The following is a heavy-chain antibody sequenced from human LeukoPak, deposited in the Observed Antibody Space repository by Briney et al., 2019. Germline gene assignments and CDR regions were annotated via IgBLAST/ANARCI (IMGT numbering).Heavy chain of an antibody. CDR2: ISWNSGSI. D-gene: IGHD6-6*01. J-gene: IGHJ4*02. Sequence: PGGSLRLSCAASGLTFDDYAMHWVRQAPGKGLEWVSGISWNSGSIGYADSVKGRFTISRDNAKNSLYLQMNSLRAEDTALYYCAKDIGSSSEGFDYWGQGTLVTVSS. CDR3: AKDIGSSSEGFDY. V-gene: IGHV3-9*01. CDR1: GLTFDDYA.